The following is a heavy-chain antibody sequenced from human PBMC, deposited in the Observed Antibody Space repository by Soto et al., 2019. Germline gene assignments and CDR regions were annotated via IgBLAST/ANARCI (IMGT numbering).Heavy chain of an antibody. CDR1: GFTFSSYG. CDR3: EKDSYCSSTSCYPTNNSPKLSCYYGMDV. D-gene: IGHD2-2*01. Sequence: PVGSLRLSCAASGFTFSSYGMHWVRQAPGKGLEWVAVISYDGSNKYYADSVKGRFTISRDNSKNTLYLQMNSLRAEDTAVYYCEKDSYCSSTSCYPTNNSPKLSCYYGMDVWGQGTTLIVTS. CDR2: ISYDGSNK. J-gene: IGHJ6*02. V-gene: IGHV3-30*18.